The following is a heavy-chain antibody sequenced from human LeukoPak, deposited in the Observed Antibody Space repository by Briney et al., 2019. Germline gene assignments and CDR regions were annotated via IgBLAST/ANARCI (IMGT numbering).Heavy chain of an antibody. V-gene: IGHV1-69*06. J-gene: IGHJ4*02. CDR2: IIPIFGTA. CDR1: GGTFSSYA. CDR3: ATDHPDSSGYYLTPY. Sequence: SVKVSCKASGGTFSSYAISWVRQAPGQGLEWMGGIIPIFGTANYAQKFQGRVTMTEDTSTDTAYMELSSLRSEDTAVYYCATDHPDSSGYYLTPYWGQGTLVTVSS. D-gene: IGHD3-22*01.